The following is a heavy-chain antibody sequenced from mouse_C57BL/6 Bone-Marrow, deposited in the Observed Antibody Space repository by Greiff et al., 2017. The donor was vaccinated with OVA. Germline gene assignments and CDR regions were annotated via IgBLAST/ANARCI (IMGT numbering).Heavy chain of an antibody. J-gene: IGHJ1*03. D-gene: IGHD1-2*01. V-gene: IGHV2-5*01. Sequence: QVQLQQSGPGLVQPSQSLSITCTVSGFSLTSYGLHWVRQSPGKGLEWLGVIWRSGSTDYNAAFMSRLSITKDNSKSQVFFKMNSLQADDTAIYYRAKNNGFWYFDVWGTGTTVTVSS. CDR1: GFSLTSYG. CDR2: IWRSGST. CDR3: AKNNGFWYFDV.